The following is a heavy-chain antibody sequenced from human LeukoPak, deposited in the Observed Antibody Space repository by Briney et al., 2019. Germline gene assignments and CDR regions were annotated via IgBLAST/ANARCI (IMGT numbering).Heavy chain of an antibody. Sequence: SETLSLTCTVSGGSISSYYWSWIRQPPGKGLEWIGYIYYSGSTNYNPSLKSRVPISVDTSKNQFSLKLSSVTAADTAVYYCARRTYYYDSSGQYFDIWGQGTMVTVSS. CDR1: GGSISSYY. V-gene: IGHV4-59*01. D-gene: IGHD3-22*01. J-gene: IGHJ3*02. CDR3: ARRTYYYDSSGQYFDI. CDR2: IYYSGST.